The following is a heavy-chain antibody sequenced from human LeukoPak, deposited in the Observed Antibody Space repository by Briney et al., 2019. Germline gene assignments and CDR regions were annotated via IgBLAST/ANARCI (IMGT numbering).Heavy chain of an antibody. D-gene: IGHD3-9*01. J-gene: IGHJ4*02. V-gene: IGHV1-2*02. CDR3: ARGASNYDILTGLCDY. Sequence: GASVKVSCKASGYTFTGYYMHWVRQAPGQGLEWMGWINPNSGGTNYAQKFQGRVTMTRDTSISTAYMELSRLRSDDTAAYYCARGASNYDILTGLCDYWGQGTLVTVSS. CDR1: GYTFTGYY. CDR2: INPNSGGT.